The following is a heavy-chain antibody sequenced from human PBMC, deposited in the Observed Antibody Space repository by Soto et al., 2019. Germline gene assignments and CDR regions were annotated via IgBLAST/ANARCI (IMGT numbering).Heavy chain of an antibody. D-gene: IGHD2-2*02. V-gene: IGHV4-59*08. CDR1: GDSISNYY. CDR2: IYSTGST. J-gene: IGHJ4*02. Sequence: SETLSLTCTVSGDSISNYYWSWIRQPPGKGLEWIGYIYSTGSTYYNPALKSRVTISVDTSKNQFSLKLSSVTAADTAVYFCARHVTSATTIPYYFDSWGQGTLVTVS. CDR3: ARHVTSATTIPYYFDS.